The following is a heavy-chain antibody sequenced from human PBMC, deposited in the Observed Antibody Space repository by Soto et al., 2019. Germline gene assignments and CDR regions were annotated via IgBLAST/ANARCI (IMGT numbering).Heavy chain of an antibody. CDR2: ISSSSSYI. Sequence: EVQLVESGGGLVRPGGSLRLSCAASGFTFSNYSMNWVRQAPGKGLEWVSSISSSSSYIYYADSLKGRFTISRDNAKNSLYLQMNSLRAEDTAVYYCAREVDCSSIRCYSNWFDPWGQGTLVTVSS. CDR3: AREVDCSSIRCYSNWFDP. J-gene: IGHJ5*02. CDR1: GFTFSNYS. V-gene: IGHV3-21*01. D-gene: IGHD2-2*01.